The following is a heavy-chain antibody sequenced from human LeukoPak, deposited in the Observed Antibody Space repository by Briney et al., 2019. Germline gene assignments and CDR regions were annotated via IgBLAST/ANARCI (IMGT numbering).Heavy chain of an antibody. CDR2: IDHSGST. Sequence: SETLSLTCAVYGGSFSDYYWSWIRQPPGKGLEWIGEIDHSGSTNYNPSLKSRVTISVDTSKNQFSLKLSSVTAADTAVYYCARSNVLRYFDWLLSPPFVRGNWFDPWGQGTLVTVSS. CDR3: ARSNVLRYFDWLLSPPFVRGNWFDP. D-gene: IGHD3-9*01. V-gene: IGHV4-34*01. J-gene: IGHJ5*02. CDR1: GGSFSDYY.